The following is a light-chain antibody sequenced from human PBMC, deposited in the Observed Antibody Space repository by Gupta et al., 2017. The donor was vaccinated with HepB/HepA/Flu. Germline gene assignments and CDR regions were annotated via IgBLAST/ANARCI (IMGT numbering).Light chain of an antibody. CDR2: VNSDGSH. CDR1: SGHSTYA. V-gene: IGLV4-69*01. Sequence: QLVLTQSPSASASLRASVKLTCTLNSGHSTYAIAWHQQQPEKSPRYLMKVNSDGSHTKGDGIPDRFSGSSSGAERYLTISSLQSEDEADYYCQTWGTDTHVIFGGGTKLTVL. CDR3: QTWGTDTHVI. J-gene: IGLJ2*01.